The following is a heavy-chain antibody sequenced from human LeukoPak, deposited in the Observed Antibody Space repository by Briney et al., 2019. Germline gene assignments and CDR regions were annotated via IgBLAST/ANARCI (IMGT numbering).Heavy chain of an antibody. CDR3: ARDPSISWGCFDY. Sequence: RGGSLRLSCAASGFTFSSYSFNWVRQAPGKGLEWVSYIDTTSSTIYYADSVKGRFTISKDNAKDSVYLQMKSSRDEDTALYYCARDPSISWGCFDYWGQGALVTVSS. J-gene: IGHJ4*02. CDR1: GFTFSSYS. D-gene: IGHD2-8*02. CDR2: IDTTSSTI. V-gene: IGHV3-48*02.